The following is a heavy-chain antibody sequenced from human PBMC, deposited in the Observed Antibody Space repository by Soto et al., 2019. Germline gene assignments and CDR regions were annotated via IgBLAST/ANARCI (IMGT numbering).Heavy chain of an antibody. CDR2: IYHSGSS. J-gene: IGHJ6*02. D-gene: IGHD3-10*01. CDR1: GGSISSSNW. V-gene: IGHV4-4*02. Sequence: PSETLSLTCAVSGGSISSSNWWSWVRQPPGRGLEWIGEIYHSGSSNYNPSLKSRVTIYVDRSKNQFSLKLSSVTAADTAMYYCAGGGVRGVITRTRDYYGMDVWGQGTTVTVSS. CDR3: AGGGVRGVITRTRDYYGMDV.